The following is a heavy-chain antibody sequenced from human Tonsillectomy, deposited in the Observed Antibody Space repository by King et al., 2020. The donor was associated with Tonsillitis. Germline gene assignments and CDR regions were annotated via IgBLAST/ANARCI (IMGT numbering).Heavy chain of an antibody. Sequence: VQLVESGGGLVKPGGSLRLSCAASGFTFSNAWMSWVRQAPGKGLEWVGRIKSKTDGGTTDYAAPVKGRFTISRDDSKNTLYLQMNGLKTEDTAVYYCTYRSGWYLDAFDIWGQGTMVTVSS. CDR2: IKSKTDGGTT. V-gene: IGHV3-15*01. CDR3: TYRSGWYLDAFDI. D-gene: IGHD6-19*01. CDR1: GFTFSNAW. J-gene: IGHJ3*02.